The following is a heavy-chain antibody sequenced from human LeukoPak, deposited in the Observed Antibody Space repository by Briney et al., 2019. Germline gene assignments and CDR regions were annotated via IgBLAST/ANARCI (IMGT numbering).Heavy chain of an antibody. CDR1: GFTFSSYG. CDR3: AKEGGVGIAAAEMPGY. J-gene: IGHJ4*02. CDR2: ISYDGSNK. V-gene: IGHV3-30*18. Sequence: GRSLRLSCAASGFTFSSYGMHWVRQAPGKGLEGVAVISYDGSNKYYADSVKGRFTISRDNSKNTLYLQMNSLRAEDTAVYYCAKEGGVGIAAAEMPGYWGQGTLVTVSS. D-gene: IGHD6-13*01.